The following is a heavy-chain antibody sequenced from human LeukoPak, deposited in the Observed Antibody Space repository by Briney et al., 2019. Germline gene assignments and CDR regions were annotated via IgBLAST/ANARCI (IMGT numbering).Heavy chain of an antibody. V-gene: IGHV4-4*07. J-gene: IGHJ5*02. CDR2: IYTSGST. CDR3: ARDHYDSSGYASGPKPYNWFDP. Sequence: PPETLSLTCTVSGGSISSYYWSWIRQPAGKGLEWIGRIYTSGSTNYNPSLKSRVTMSVDTSKNQFSLKLSSVTAADTAVYYCARDHYDSSGYASGPKPYNWFDPWGQGTLVTVSS. D-gene: IGHD3-22*01. CDR1: GGSISSYY.